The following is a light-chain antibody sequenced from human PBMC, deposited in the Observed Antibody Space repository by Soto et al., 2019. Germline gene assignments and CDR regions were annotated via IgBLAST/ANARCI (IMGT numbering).Light chain of an antibody. CDR3: QQYGGSPLYT. CDR2: GAS. J-gene: IGKJ2*01. Sequence: EIVLTQSPGTLSLSPGERGTLSCRASQSVSNNYLAWYQRKPGQAPRLLIYGASSRATGIPDRFSGSGSGTDFTLPISRLEPEDFAVYYCQQYGGSPLYTFGQGTKLEIK. V-gene: IGKV3-20*01. CDR1: QSVSNNY.